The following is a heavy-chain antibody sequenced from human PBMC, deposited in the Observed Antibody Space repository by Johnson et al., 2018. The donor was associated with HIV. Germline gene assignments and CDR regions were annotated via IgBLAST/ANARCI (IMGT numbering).Heavy chain of an antibody. Sequence: VQLVESGGGLIQPGGSLRLSCAASGFTVSSNYMSWVRQATGKGLEWVSTIGTAGDTYYPGSVKGRFTISRENAKNSLYLQMNSLKAGDTAVYYCAKLPGGNSGFVDAFDIWGQGTMVTVSS. V-gene: IGHV3-13*01. CDR3: AKLPGGNSGFVDAFDI. CDR1: GFTVSSNY. J-gene: IGHJ3*02. CDR2: IGTAGDT. D-gene: IGHD4-23*01.